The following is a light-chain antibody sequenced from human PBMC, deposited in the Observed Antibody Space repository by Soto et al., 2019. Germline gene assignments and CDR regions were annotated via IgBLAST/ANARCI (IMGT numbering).Light chain of an antibody. CDR3: QPYNDWPT. Sequence: EIVMTQSPATLSVSLGERATLSCRASQSVSSNLAWYQQKPGQAPRLLIYGASTRATGIPARFSGSGSETEFTLTISSLQSEDSAVYSCQPYNDWPTFGQGTKV. CDR2: GAS. CDR1: QSVSSN. J-gene: IGKJ1*01. V-gene: IGKV3-15*01.